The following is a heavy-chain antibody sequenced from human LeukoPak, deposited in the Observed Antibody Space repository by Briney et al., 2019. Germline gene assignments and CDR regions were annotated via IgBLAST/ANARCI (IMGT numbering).Heavy chain of an antibody. J-gene: IGHJ5*02. D-gene: IGHD2-2*01. CDR2: IYYSGST. CDR1: GGSISSSSYY. V-gene: IGHV4-39*01. CDR3: ARPLGYCSSTSCYRGWFDP. Sequence: SETLSLTCTVSGGSISSSSYYWGWIRQPPGKGLEWIGSIYYSGSTYYNPSLKSRVTISVDTSKNQFSLKLSSVTAADTAVYYCARPLGYCSSTSCYRGWFDPWGQGTLATVSS.